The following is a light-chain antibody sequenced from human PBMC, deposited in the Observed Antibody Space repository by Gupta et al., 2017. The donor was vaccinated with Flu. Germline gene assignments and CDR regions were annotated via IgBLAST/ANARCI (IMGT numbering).Light chain of an antibody. J-gene: IGLJ3*02. CDR2: EYN. V-gene: IGLV6-57*03. Sequence: NFILTQPHSVSESPGQTATIPCTRSSGSIATNYGQWYQQRPGSAPTPVIFEYNQRPSGVPDRVSGSSASSSNSASLTISGLETEDEADYFCQSYDSFNRDGVFGGGTKLTVL. CDR1: SGSIATNY. CDR3: QSYDSFNRDGV.